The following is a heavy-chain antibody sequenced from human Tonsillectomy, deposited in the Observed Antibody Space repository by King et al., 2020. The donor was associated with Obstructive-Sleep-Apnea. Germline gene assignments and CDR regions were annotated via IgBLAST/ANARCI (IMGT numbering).Heavy chain of an antibody. J-gene: IGHJ4*02. CDR2: MYYSGNT. CDR1: GGSISNYY. D-gene: IGHD5-12*01. CDR3: ARHRGVEDYGGYGDYFDY. V-gene: IGHV4-59*08. Sequence: QLQESGPGLVKPSETLSLTCTFSGGSISNYYLSWIRQPPGKGLEWIGYMYYSGNTNFNPSLKSRVTISADTSTIQFSLRLSSVTAADTAVYYCARHRGVEDYGGYGDYFDYWGQGTLVTVSS.